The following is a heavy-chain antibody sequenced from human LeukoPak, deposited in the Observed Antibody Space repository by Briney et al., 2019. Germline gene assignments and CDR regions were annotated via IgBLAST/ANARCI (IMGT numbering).Heavy chain of an antibody. CDR3: ARGPTLDFWSGYSPSDY. D-gene: IGHD3-3*01. Sequence: SETLSLTCAVYGGSFSGYYWSWIRQPPGKGLEWIGEINHSGSTNYNPTLKSRVTISVDTSKNQFSLKLSSVTAADTAVYYCARGPTLDFWSGYSPSDYWGQGTLVTVSS. CDR2: INHSGST. CDR1: GGSFSGYY. J-gene: IGHJ4*02. V-gene: IGHV4-34*01.